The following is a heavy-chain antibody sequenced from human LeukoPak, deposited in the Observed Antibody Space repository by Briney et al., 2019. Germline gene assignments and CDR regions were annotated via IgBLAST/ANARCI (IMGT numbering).Heavy chain of an antibody. D-gene: IGHD3-3*01. Sequence: GGSLRLSCAASGFTFSSYGMSWVRQAPGKGLGWVANIKQDGSEKYYVDSVKGRFTISRDNAKNSLYLQMNSLRAEDTAVYYCARDFGGAFDIWGQGTMVTVSS. CDR3: ARDFGGAFDI. V-gene: IGHV3-7*01. CDR1: GFTFSSYG. CDR2: IKQDGSEK. J-gene: IGHJ3*02.